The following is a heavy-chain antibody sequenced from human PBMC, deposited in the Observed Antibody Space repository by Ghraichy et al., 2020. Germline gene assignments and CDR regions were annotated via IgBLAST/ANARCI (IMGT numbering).Heavy chain of an antibody. J-gene: IGHJ4*02. Sequence: SVKVSCKASGGTFSSYAISWVRQAPGQGLEWMGGIIPIFGTANYAQKFQGRVTITADESTSTAYMELSSLRSEDTAVYYCVRGDNCGGDCYSAVDYWGQGTLVTVSS. CDR1: GGTFSSYA. CDR3: VRGDNCGGDCYSAVDY. D-gene: IGHD2-21*02. CDR2: IIPIFGTA. V-gene: IGHV1-69*13.